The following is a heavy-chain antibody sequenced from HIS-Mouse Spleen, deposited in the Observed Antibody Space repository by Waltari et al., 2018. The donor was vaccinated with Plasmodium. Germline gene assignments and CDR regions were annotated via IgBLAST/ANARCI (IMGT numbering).Heavy chain of an antibody. V-gene: IGHV3-23*01. CDR2: ISGRGGST. J-gene: IGHJ4*02. Sequence: EVQLLESGGGLVQPGGSLRLSCAASGFTFSSYAMGWVRQAPGKGLGWVSAISGRGGSTYYADSVKGRFTISRDNSKNTLYLQMNSLRAEDTAVYYCAKTIKYYDILTGYPFDYWGQGTLVTVSS. CDR3: AKTIKYYDILTGYPFDY. D-gene: IGHD3-9*01. CDR1: GFTFSSYA.